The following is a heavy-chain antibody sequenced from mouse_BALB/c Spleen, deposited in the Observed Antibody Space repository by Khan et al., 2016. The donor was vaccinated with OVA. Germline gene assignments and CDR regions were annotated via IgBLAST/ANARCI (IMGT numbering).Heavy chain of an antibody. Sequence: QVQLKQSGPGLVAPSQSLSITCTVSGFSLTGYGVNWVRQPPGKGLEWLGMIWGDGSTDYNSALKSRLSISKDNSKSQVFLKMNSLHTDDTARYYCAREFYYDYGDYYAMDYWGQGTSVTVSS. CDR2: IWGDGST. V-gene: IGHV2-6-7*01. CDR1: GFSLTGYG. CDR3: AREFYYDYGDYYAMDY. J-gene: IGHJ4*01. D-gene: IGHD2-4*01.